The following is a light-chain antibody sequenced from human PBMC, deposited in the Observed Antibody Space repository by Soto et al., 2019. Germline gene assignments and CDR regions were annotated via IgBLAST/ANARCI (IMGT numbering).Light chain of an antibody. CDR2: EVS. CDR3: AAWDDSLYGVV. V-gene: IGLV2-14*01. Sequence: QSALTQPASVSGSPGQSITISCTGTSSDVGGYKFVSWYQQHPGKAPKLMIYEVSNRPSGVSNRFSGSKSGNTASLTISGLQAEDEADYYCAAWDDSLYGVVFGGGTKLTVL. J-gene: IGLJ2*01. CDR1: SSDVGGYKF.